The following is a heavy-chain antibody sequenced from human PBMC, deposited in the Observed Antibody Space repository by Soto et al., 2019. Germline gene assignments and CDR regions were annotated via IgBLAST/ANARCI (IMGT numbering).Heavy chain of an antibody. V-gene: IGHV4-39*01. Sequence: SETLSLTCTVSGGSVTTSRYYWSWIRQPPGKGLEWIGNIYYSGSIYCNPSLKSRVTISVHTSKIQFSLQLSSVTATDTAVYYCARRSYGIGWFHSLGQGTLVTVSS. D-gene: IGHD2-8*01. CDR3: ARRSYGIGWFHS. CDR1: GGSVTTSRYY. J-gene: IGHJ5*01. CDR2: IYYSGSI.